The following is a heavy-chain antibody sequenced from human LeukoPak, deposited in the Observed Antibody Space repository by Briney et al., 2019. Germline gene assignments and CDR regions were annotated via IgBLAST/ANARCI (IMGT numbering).Heavy chain of an antibody. V-gene: IGHV3-30*18. CDR3: AKNEGRWAAYNDY. Sequence: PGGSLRLSCAASGFTFSSYWMSWVRQAPGKGLEWVALISDDGNIKSYADSVKGRFTISRDDSKNTLFLQMDGLRAEDTAVYYCAKNEGRWAAYNDYWGQGTLVTVSS. CDR2: ISDDGNIK. CDR1: GFTFSSYW. D-gene: IGHD4-23*01. J-gene: IGHJ4*02.